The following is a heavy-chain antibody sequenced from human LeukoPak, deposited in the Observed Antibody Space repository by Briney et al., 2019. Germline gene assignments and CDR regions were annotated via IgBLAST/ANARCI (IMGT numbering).Heavy chain of an antibody. J-gene: IGHJ4*02. V-gene: IGHV3-7*01. D-gene: IGHD3-22*01. Sequence: GGSLRLSCAASGFTFSSYWMSWVRQAPGKGLEWVANIKQDGSEKYYVDSVKGRFTISRDNAKNSLYLQMNSLRAEDTAVYYCARELIATYYYDSSGYYYFDYWGQGTLVTVSS. CDR2: IKQDGSEK. CDR1: GFTFSSYW. CDR3: ARELIATYYYDSSGYYYFDY.